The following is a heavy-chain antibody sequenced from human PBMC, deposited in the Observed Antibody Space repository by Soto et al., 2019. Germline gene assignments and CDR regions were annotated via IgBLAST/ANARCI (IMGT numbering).Heavy chain of an antibody. D-gene: IGHD3-3*01. J-gene: IGHJ4*02. CDR2: INHSGST. CDR1: GGSFSGYY. CDR3: AIDLGDFWSGYYGY. V-gene: IGHV4-34*01. Sequence: SETLSLTCAVYGGSFSGYYWSWIRQPPGKGLEWIGEINHSGSTNYNPSLKSRVTISVDTSKNQFSLKLSSVTAADTAVYYCAIDLGDFWSGYYGYWGQGTLVTVSS.